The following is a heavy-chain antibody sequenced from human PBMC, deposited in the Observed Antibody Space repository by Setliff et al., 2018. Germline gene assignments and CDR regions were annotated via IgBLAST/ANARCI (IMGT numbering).Heavy chain of an antibody. CDR2: IKSKGDGGTI. Sequence: GGSLRLSCAASGFTFSYAWMHWVRQAPGKGLEWVGRIKSKGDGGTIAYAAPVIARFTISRDDSKNTLYLQMNSLKTEDTAVYFCTTDRVGCRDTSCSHXFDIWGQGTMVTVSS. V-gene: IGHV3-15*07. CDR3: TTDRVGCRDTSCSHXFDI. D-gene: IGHD3-22*01. CDR1: GFTFSYAW. J-gene: IGHJ3*02.